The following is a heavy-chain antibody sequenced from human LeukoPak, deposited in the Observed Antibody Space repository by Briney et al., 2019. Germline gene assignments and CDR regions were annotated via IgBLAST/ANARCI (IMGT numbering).Heavy chain of an antibody. V-gene: IGHV3-7*01. J-gene: IGHJ4*02. CDR3: ASGYYSGWYIPYY. D-gene: IGHD6-19*01. CDR1: GSTFSTSW. Sequence: PGGSLRLSCAASGSTFSTSWMIWVRQAPGKGLEWVANIKEDGSEKYYVDSVKGRFTISRDNPKNSLYLQMNSLRAEDTAVYYCASGYYSGWYIPYYWGQGTLVTVSS. CDR2: IKEDGSEK.